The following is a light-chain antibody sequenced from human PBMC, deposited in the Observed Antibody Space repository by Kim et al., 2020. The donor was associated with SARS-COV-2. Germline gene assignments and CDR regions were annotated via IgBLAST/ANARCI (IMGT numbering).Light chain of an antibody. CDR3: SAYTSISTLV. CDR2: DVS. V-gene: IGLV2-14*03. J-gene: IGLJ3*02. CDR1: SSDIGGYNY. Sequence: QSFTTSCTGTSSDIGGYNYVSWYQQHPGKAPNLMIYDVSNRPSGVSTRFSGSRSGNTASLTISGLQPEDEAYYYCSAYTSISTLVFGGGTQLTVL.